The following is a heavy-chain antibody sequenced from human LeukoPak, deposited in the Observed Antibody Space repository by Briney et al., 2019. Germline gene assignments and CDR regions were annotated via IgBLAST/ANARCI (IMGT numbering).Heavy chain of an antibody. Sequence: GGSLRLSCAASGFNFSSYWMSWVRQAPGKGLEWVANIKQDGSEKYYVDSVKGRFTISRDNAKNSLYLQVNSLRAEDTAVYYCARDRGSSGWYKDFDYWGQGTLVTVSS. J-gene: IGHJ4*02. CDR2: IKQDGSEK. CDR3: ARDRGSSGWYKDFDY. V-gene: IGHV3-7*01. CDR1: GFNFSSYW. D-gene: IGHD6-19*01.